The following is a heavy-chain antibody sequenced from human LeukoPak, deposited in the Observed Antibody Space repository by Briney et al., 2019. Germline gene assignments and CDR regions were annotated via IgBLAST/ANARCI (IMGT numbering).Heavy chain of an antibody. CDR3: ARGIVGATDAFDI. D-gene: IGHD1-26*01. CDR2: IYYSGST. Sequence: SETLSLTCTVSGGSISSYYWSWIRQPPGKGLEWIGYIYYSGSTNYNPSLKSRVTISVDTSKNQFSLKLSSVTAADAAVYYCARGIVGATDAFDIWGQGTMVTVSS. CDR1: GGSISSYY. J-gene: IGHJ3*02. V-gene: IGHV4-59*12.